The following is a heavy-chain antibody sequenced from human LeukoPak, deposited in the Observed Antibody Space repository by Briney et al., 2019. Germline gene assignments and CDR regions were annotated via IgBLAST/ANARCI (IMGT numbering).Heavy chain of an antibody. CDR3: TKGDGGYYLIDY. D-gene: IGHD3-22*01. J-gene: IGHJ4*02. V-gene: IGHV3-23*01. CDR2: ISDRGDT. CDR1: GFSYEDFA. Sequence: GGSLRLSCVASGFSYEDFAMSWVRQPPGKGLRYVATISDRGDTYYAGSVKGRFTISRDNSRNTVSLQMNSLRNDDTALYYCTKGDGGYYLIDYWGLGTLVTVSS.